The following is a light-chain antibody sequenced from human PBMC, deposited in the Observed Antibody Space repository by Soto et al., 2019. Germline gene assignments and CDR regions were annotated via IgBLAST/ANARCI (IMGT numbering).Light chain of an antibody. J-gene: IGLJ3*02. CDR2: GNW. CDR1: RSNIGADYD. V-gene: IGLV1-40*03. CDR3: QSYDVTLDAGV. Sequence: QAVVTQPPSVSGAPGQTVTISCTGSRSNIGADYDVHWYQQVPGAAPKLLIYGNWNRPSGVPDRFSGSKSVASASLAITGLQAEDEADYYCQSYDVTLDAGVFGGGTKLTVL.